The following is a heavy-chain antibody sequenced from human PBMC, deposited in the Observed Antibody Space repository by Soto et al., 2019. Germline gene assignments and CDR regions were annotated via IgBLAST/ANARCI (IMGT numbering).Heavy chain of an antibody. D-gene: IGHD3-10*01. V-gene: IGHV3-33*01. J-gene: IGHJ5*02. Sequence: QVQLVESGGGVVQPGRSLRLSCAASGFTFSSYGMHWVRQAPGKGLEWVAVIWYDGSNKYYADSVKGRFTISRDNSKNTLYLQMNSLRAGDTAVYYCARGREGTNRFGPWGQGTLVPVPS. CDR1: GFTFSSYG. CDR2: IWYDGSNK. CDR3: ARGREGTNRFGP.